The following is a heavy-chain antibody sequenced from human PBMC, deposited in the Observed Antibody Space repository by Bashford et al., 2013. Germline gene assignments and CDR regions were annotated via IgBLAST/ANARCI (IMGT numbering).Heavy chain of an antibody. J-gene: IGHJ6*02. CDR3: ARESSTTYYAMDV. Sequence: RQAPGKGLEWLSYITSGRSMHYAESVKGRFTISRDNAKNSLYLEMNSLRAEDTAVYYCARESSTTYYAMDVWGQGTTVTVSS. V-gene: IGHV3-11*01. D-gene: IGHD2-2*01. CDR2: ITSGRSM.